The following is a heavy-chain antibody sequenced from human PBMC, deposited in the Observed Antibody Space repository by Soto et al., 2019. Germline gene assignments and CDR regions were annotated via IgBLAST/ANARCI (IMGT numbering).Heavy chain of an antibody. CDR1: GGSISGYY. Sequence: SETLSLTCTVSGGSISGYYWSWIRQPAGKGLEWIGRLYTMGSTNYNPSLQSRVTMSVDTSKNEFSLKVSSVTAADTAVYFCARVRDYGLGTNRHYYGMDVWGQGTTVTVS. V-gene: IGHV4-4*07. CDR3: ARVRDYGLGTNRHYYGMDV. D-gene: IGHD3-10*01. J-gene: IGHJ6*02. CDR2: LYTMGST.